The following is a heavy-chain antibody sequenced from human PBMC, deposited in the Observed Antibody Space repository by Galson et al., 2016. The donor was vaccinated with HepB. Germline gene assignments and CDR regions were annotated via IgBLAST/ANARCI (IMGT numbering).Heavy chain of an antibody. V-gene: IGHV4-61*01. CDR2: IYYSGST. D-gene: IGHD1-20*01. CDR3: ASSGIIGIRRRFDP. J-gene: IGHJ5*02. Sequence: SETLSLTCTVSGGSVSNGSYYWSWIRQPPGKGLEWIGYIYYSGSTMYNPSLKSRVTISVDTSKNQFSLKLNSVTAADTAVYYCASSGIIGIRRRFDPWGQGILVTVSS. CDR1: GGSVSNGSYY.